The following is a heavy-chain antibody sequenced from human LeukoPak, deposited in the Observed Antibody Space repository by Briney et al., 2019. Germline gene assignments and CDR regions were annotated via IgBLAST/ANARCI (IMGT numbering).Heavy chain of an antibody. CDR1: GGSISNYY. J-gene: IGHJ6*02. CDR3: ARGLSGYVTYYYYGMDV. Sequence: SETLSLTCTVSGGSISNYYWSWIRQPAGKGLEWIGRIYTSGSTNYNPSLKSRVTLSVDTSRNQFSLKLRSVTAADTAVYYCARGLSGYVTYYYYGMDVWGQGTTVTVSS. V-gene: IGHV4-4*07. CDR2: IYTSGST. D-gene: IGHD5-12*01.